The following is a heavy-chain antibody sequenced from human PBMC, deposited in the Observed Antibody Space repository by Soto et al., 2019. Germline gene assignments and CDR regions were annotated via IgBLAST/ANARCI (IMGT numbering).Heavy chain of an antibody. CDR1: GFSFSSNA. V-gene: IGHV3-23*01. CDR2: ISHIGGST. J-gene: IGHJ4*02. D-gene: IGHD3-10*01. Sequence: GGSLRLSCAASGFSFSSNAISWVRQAPGKGLEWVSAISHIGGSTYYADSVKGRFTISRDNSKNTLYLQMDSLRDEDTAVYYCAMVRVSVDYWGQGTLVTVSS. CDR3: AMVRVSVDY.